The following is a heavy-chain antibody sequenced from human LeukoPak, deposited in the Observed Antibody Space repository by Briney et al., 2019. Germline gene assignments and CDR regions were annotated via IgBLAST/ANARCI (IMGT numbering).Heavy chain of an antibody. CDR2: IKQDGSEK. CDR3: AMDSYGPDDY. Sequence: GGSLRLSCAASGFTFSSYWMSWVRQAPGKGLEWVANIKQDGSEKYYVDSVKGRFTISRDNAKNSLYLQMNSLRGEDTGVYYCAMDSYGPDDYWGQGTLVTVSA. V-gene: IGHV3-7*04. CDR1: GFTFSSYW. J-gene: IGHJ4*02. D-gene: IGHD3-16*01.